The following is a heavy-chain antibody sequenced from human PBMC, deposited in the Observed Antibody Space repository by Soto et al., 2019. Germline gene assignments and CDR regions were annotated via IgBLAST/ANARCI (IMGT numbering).Heavy chain of an antibody. Sequence: PVGSLRLSCAASGFTFDDSAMHWVRQAPGKGLEWVSLISWDGGSTYYADSVKGRFTISRDNSKNSLYLQMNSLRAEDTALYYCAKDISGGVIVPYYYGMDVWGQGTTVTVSS. D-gene: IGHD3-16*02. CDR1: GFTFDDSA. CDR2: ISWDGGST. J-gene: IGHJ6*02. V-gene: IGHV3-43D*04. CDR3: AKDISGGVIVPYYYGMDV.